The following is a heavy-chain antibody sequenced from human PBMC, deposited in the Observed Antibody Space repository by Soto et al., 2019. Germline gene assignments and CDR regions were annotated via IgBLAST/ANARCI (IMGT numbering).Heavy chain of an antibody. CDR1: GGSISSGGYS. V-gene: IGHV4-30-2*01. D-gene: IGHD3-10*01. Sequence: QLQLQESGSGLVKPSQTLSLTCAVSGGSISSGGYSWSWIRQPPGKGLEWIGYIYHSGSTYYNPSLMSSVTVSVDRSKNQFSLKLSSVTAADTAVYYCARAIGWFGELLGGYYFDYWGQGTLVTVSS. CDR3: ARAIGWFGELLGGYYFDY. CDR2: IYHSGST. J-gene: IGHJ4*02.